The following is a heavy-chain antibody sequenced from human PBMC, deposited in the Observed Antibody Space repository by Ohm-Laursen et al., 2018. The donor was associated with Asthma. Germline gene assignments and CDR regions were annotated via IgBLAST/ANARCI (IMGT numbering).Heavy chain of an antibody. J-gene: IGHJ4*02. V-gene: IGHV3-30-3*01. CDR1: GFTFRSYA. D-gene: IGHD3-3*01. CDR2: GGSYYDGGLK. Sequence: SLRLSCTASGFTFRSYAMHWVRQVPGKGLEWVAVGGSYYDGGLKYYADSVSGRFTVSRDDSKNTLYLQMNSLRPDDTAVYYCARDVMEWYLPAFDFWGQGTLVTVSS. CDR3: ARDVMEWYLPAFDF.